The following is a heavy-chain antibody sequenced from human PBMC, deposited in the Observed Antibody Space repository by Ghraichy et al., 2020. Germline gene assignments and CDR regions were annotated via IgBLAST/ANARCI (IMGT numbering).Heavy chain of an antibody. D-gene: IGHD3-22*01. CDR2: INHSGST. V-gene: IGHV4-34*01. CDR3: ARHGSYYYDSSGYLGIQNFPHYYYYGMDV. J-gene: IGHJ6*02. CDR1: GGSFSGYY. Sequence: SETLSLTCAVYGGSFSGYYWSWIRQPPGKGLEWIGEINHSGSTNYNPSLKSRVTISVDTSKNQFSLKLSSVTAADTAVYYCARHGSYYYDSSGYLGIQNFPHYYYYGMDVWGQGTTVTVSS.